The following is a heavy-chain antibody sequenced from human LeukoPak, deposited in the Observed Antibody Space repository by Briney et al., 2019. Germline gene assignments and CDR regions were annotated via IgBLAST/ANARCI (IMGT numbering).Heavy chain of an antibody. CDR3: ASTGAYCYYGMDV. CDR2: ISSSGSTI. J-gene: IGHJ6*04. V-gene: IGHV3-48*03. CDR1: GFTFSSYE. Sequence: GGSLRLSCAASGFTFSSYEMNWVRQAPGKGLEWVSYISSSGSTIYYADSVKGRFTISRDNAKNSLYLQMNSLRAEDTAVYYCASTGAYCYYGMDVWGKGTTVTVSS. D-gene: IGHD3-10*01.